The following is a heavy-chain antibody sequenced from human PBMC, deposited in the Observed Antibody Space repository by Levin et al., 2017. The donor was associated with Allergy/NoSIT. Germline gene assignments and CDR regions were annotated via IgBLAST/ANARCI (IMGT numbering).Heavy chain of an antibody. Sequence: KISCKASGGTFSSYAISWVRQAPGQGLEWMGGIIPFGTANYAQRFQGRVTITADESTSTTYMELSSLRSEDTAVYYCAREGREVVSASIGMGYYYMDVWGTGTTVTVSS. V-gene: IGHV1-69*01. CDR1: GGTFSSYA. CDR3: AREGREVVSASIGMGYYYMDV. D-gene: IGHD2-2*01. CDR2: IIPFGTA. J-gene: IGHJ6*03.